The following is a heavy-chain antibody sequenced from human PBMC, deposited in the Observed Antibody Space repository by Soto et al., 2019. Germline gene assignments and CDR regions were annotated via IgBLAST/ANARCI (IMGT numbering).Heavy chain of an antibody. D-gene: IGHD5-18*01. V-gene: IGHV3-73*01. Sequence: GCLDISCAASGVSFIGSAMHWVRQASGKGLEWVGRIRSKANSYATAYAASVKGRFTISRDDSKNTAYLQMNSLKTEDTAVYYCTRPGYSYAHWGQGTLVTVAS. CDR3: TRPGYSYAH. CDR2: IRSKANSYAT. CDR1: GVSFIGSA. J-gene: IGHJ4*02.